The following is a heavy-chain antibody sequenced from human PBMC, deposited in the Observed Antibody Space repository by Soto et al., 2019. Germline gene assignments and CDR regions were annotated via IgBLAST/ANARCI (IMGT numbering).Heavy chain of an antibody. V-gene: IGHV3-48*03. CDR2: ISSSGSTI. CDR1: GFTFSSYE. Sequence: PGGSLRLSCAASGFTFSSYEMNRVRQAPGKGLEWVSYISSSGSTIYYADSVKGRFTISRDNAKNSLYLQMNSLRAEDTAVYYCARDPGSNWNDGYNWFDPWGQGTLVTVSS. J-gene: IGHJ5*02. CDR3: ARDPGSNWNDGYNWFDP. D-gene: IGHD1-1*01.